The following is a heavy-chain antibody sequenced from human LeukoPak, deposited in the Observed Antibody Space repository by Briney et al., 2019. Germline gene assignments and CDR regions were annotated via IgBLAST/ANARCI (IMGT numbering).Heavy chain of an antibody. D-gene: IGHD3-16*01. J-gene: IGHJ4*02. Sequence: PSETPSLTCTVSGGSISNYYWSWIRQPPGKGLEWIGYIYYSGSTNYNPSLKSRVTMSVDTSKNQCTLKLTSVTAADTAVYYCARVGDFALKDWGQGTLVTVSS. CDR2: IYYSGST. V-gene: IGHV4-59*12. CDR1: GGSISNYY. CDR3: ARVGDFALKD.